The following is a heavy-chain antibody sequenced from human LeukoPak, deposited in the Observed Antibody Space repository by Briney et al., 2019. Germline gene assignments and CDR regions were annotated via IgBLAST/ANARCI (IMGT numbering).Heavy chain of an antibody. CDR2: INPSGGST. CDR3: ARDADWFGEPNWFDP. Sequence: ASVKVSCKASGYTFTSYYMHWVRQAPGQGLEWMGIINPSGGSTSYAQRFQGRVTMTRDTSTSTVYMELSSLRSEDTAVYYCARDADWFGEPNWFDPWGQGTLVTVSS. CDR1: GYTFTSYY. D-gene: IGHD3-10*01. V-gene: IGHV1-46*01. J-gene: IGHJ5*02.